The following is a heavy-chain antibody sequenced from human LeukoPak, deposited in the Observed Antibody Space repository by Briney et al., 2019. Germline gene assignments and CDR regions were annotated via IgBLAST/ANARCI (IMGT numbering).Heavy chain of an antibody. CDR2: FDPEDGET. CDR1: GYTLTELS. D-gene: IGHD3-10*01. Sequence: GASVKVSCKVSGYTLTELSMHWVRQAPGKGLEWMGGFDPEDGETIYAQKFQGRVTMTEDTSTDTAYMELGSLRSEDTAVYYCAIWFRASVLGGFDYWGQGTLVTVSS. CDR3: AIWFRASVLGGFDY. V-gene: IGHV1-24*01. J-gene: IGHJ4*02.